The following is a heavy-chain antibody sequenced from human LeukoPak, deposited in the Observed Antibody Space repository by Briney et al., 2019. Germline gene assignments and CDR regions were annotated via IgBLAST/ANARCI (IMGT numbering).Heavy chain of an antibody. CDR1: GFPFNTYA. Sequence: GGSLRLSCVASGFPFNTYAMTWVRQAPGMALEWVAVIWYDGTQKYFADSVKGRFSISRDNSNNTLYLQMNSLRAEDTAVYYCARGSGGNSPPDYWGQGTLVTVSS. J-gene: IGHJ4*02. CDR2: IWYDGTQK. V-gene: IGHV3-33*08. D-gene: IGHD4-23*01. CDR3: ARGSGGNSPPDY.